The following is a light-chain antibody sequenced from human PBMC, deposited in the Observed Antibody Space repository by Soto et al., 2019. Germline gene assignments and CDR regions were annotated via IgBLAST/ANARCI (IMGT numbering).Light chain of an antibody. CDR3: QQYNSN. CDR1: QSISSW. V-gene: IGKV1-5*01. J-gene: IGKJ2*01. CDR2: DAS. Sequence: DIQMTQSPSTLSASVGDRVTITCRASQSISSWLAWYQQKPGKAPKLLIYDASRLESGVPSRFSGSGSGTEFTLSIRSLQPDDFATYYCQQYNSNFGQGTKLEIK.